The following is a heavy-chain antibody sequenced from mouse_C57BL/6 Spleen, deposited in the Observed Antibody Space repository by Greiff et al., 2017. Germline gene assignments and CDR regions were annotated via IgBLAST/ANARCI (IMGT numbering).Heavy chain of an antibody. V-gene: IGHV1-9*01. J-gene: IGHJ2*01. CDR1: GSPFPGYW. D-gene: IGHD2-5*01. CDR3: ARKDSNYGY. CDR2: ILPGSGST. Sequence: EAELLKPGASVRLSCKAPGSPFPGYWIGGVKQRPGHGLKWIGEILPGSGSTNYNEKFKGKATFTADTSSNTAYMQLSSLTTEDSAIYYCARKDSNYGYWGQGTTLTVSS.